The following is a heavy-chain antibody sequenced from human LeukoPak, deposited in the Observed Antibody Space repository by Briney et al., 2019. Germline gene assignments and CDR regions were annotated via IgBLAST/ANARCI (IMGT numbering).Heavy chain of an antibody. CDR1: GGSFSTHF. CDR2: INQSGDT. D-gene: IGHD2-2*03. J-gene: IGHJ4*02. CDR3: ARVLGIAVVAGATEDNYFDS. V-gene: IGHV4-34*01. Sequence: PSETLSLTCGVTGGSFSTHFWARIRQSPARGLEWIGEINQSGDTDYNPSLKRRVKISIDVSRSQFSLTLTSVTAADTAMYYCARVLGIAVVAGATEDNYFDSWGQGALVTVSS.